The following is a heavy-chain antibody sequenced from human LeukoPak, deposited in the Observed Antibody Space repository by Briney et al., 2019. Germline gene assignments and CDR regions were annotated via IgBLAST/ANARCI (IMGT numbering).Heavy chain of an antibody. V-gene: IGHV3-66*01. CDR2: IFSGGSI. J-gene: IGHJ4*02. Sequence: GGSLRLSCAASGFTVSSSYMNWVRQAPGKGLEWVSVIFSGGSIYYADSVKGRFTISRDSSNNTLYLQMNTLRSEDTAVYYCASDDLDCWGQGTLVTVSS. CDR3: ASDDLDC. CDR1: GFTVSSSY.